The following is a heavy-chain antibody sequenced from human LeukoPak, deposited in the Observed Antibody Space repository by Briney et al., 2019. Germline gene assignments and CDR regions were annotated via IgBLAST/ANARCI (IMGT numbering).Heavy chain of an antibody. CDR3: ARHGWSPYYYYYGMDV. CDR2: IYYSGST. J-gene: IGHJ6*02. Sequence: SETLSLTCTVSGGSISSYYWSWIRQPPGKGLEWIGHIYYSGSTNYNPSLKSRVTISVDTSKNQFSLKLSSVTAADTAVYYCARHGWSPYYYYYGMDVWGQGTTVTVSS. D-gene: IGHD3-3*01. V-gene: IGHV4-59*08. CDR1: GGSISSYY.